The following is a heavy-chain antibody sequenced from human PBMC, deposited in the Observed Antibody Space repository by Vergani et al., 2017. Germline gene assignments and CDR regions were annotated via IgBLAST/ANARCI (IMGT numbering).Heavy chain of an antibody. V-gene: IGHV5-51*01. CDR1: GYIFSNFW. Sequence: EKQLVQSGSETKKPGESLKISCQAFGYIFSNFWIGWVRQRPGGGLEWMGIIYPGDSEVKSNPTFRGQVIFSVDTSVNTAYLQWRSLQASDTAIYYCTRHVPCGDGACLHFDHWGQGTQVTVSS. J-gene: IGHJ4*02. CDR2: IYPGDSEV. D-gene: IGHD2-21*01. CDR3: TRHVPCGDGACLHFDH.